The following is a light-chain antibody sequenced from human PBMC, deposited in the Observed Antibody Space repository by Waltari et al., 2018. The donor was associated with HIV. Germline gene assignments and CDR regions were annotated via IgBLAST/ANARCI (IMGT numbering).Light chain of an antibody. CDR2: EHN. V-gene: IGLV6-57*03. CDR1: SGSIASNY. Sequence: NFMLTQLHSVSESPGKTVTISCTRSSGSIASNYVQWYQQRPGSAPTAVIYEHNQRASGVPDRFSGSVDSSSNSASLTISGLKTEDEADYYCQSSYTNNQVFGGGTKLTVL. J-gene: IGLJ3*02. CDR3: QSSYTNNQV.